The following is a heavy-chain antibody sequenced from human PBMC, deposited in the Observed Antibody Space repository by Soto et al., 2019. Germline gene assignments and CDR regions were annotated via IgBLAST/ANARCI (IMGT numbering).Heavy chain of an antibody. J-gene: IGHJ4*02. CDR2: ISADGSDP. CDR3: TKARFYFDSSPYDS. CDR1: GFTFEDYA. V-gene: IGHV3-43D*03. D-gene: IGHD3-22*01. Sequence: GGSLRLSCAASGFTFEDYALHWVRQSSGKGPEWVSLISADGSDPYYADSVKGRFTISRDNRKDSLYLQMNSLRPEDSAIYYCTKARFYFDSSPYDSWGQGTLVTVSS.